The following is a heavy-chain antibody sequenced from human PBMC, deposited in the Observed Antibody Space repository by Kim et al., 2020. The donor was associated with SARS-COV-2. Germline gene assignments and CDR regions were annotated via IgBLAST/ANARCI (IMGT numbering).Heavy chain of an antibody. J-gene: IGHJ5*02. CDR1: GYTFTSYG. CDR2: ISAYNCNT. D-gene: IGHD3-16*02. V-gene: IGHV1-18*01. CDR3: ARDRVYDYVWGSYRYWWFDP. Sequence: ASVKVSCKSSGYTFTSYGISWVRQAPGQGLEWMGWISAYNCNTNYAQKLQGRVTMTTDTSTSTAYMELRSLRSDDTAVYYCARDRVYDYVWGSYRYWWFDPWGQGTLVTVSS.